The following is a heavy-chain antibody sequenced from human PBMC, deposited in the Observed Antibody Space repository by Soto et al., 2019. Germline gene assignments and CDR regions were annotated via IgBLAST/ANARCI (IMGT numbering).Heavy chain of an antibody. J-gene: IGHJ4*02. CDR1: GFTFSSYA. D-gene: IGHD3-3*01. V-gene: IGHV3-23*01. Sequence: PGGSLRLSCAASGFTFSSYAMSWVRQAPGKGLDWVSGISGSGDSTYYADSVKGRFTISRDNSKNTLYLQMNSLRAEDTAVYYCARGPQYYDFWSGYYFDFDYWGQGTLVTVSS. CDR2: ISGSGDST. CDR3: ARGPQYYDFWSGYYFDFDY.